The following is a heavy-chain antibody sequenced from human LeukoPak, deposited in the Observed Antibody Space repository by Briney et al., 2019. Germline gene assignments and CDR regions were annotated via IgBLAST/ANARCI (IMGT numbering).Heavy chain of an antibody. V-gene: IGHV4-34*01. J-gene: IGHJ4*02. CDR1: GDSFSGYY. Sequence: SETLSLTCAVYGDSFSGYYWSWIRQPPGKGLEWIGEINDSGSTNYNPSLKSRVTISVDTSKKQVALRLSSVTAVDTAVYFCARLGSSRYCSSTSCSKDYWGQGTLVTASS. CDR2: INDSGST. D-gene: IGHD2-2*01. CDR3: ARLGSSRYCSSTSCSKDY.